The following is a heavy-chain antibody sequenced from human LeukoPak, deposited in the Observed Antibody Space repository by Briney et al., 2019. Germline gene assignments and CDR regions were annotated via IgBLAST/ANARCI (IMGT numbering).Heavy chain of an antibody. Sequence: PGGSLRLSCAASGFTFSNAWMSWVRQAPGKGLEWVGRIKSKTDGGTTDYAAPVKGRFTISRDDSKNTLYLQMNSLKTEDTAAYYCTTDGPREIDYGDYWGQGTLVTVSS. CDR2: IKSKTDGGTT. V-gene: IGHV3-15*01. CDR3: TTDGPREIDYGDY. CDR1: GFTFSNAW. J-gene: IGHJ4*02. D-gene: IGHD4-17*01.